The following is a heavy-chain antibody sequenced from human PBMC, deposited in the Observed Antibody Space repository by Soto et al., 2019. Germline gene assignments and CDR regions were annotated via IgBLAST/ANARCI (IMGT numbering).Heavy chain of an antibody. V-gene: IGHV1-69*12. CDR3: AHDPRIFGGVRGMDV. CDR2: IIPIFGTA. D-gene: IGHD3-3*02. CDR1: GGTFSSYA. Sequence: QVQLVQSGAEVKKPGSSVKVSCKASGGTFSSYAISWVRQAPGQGLEWMGGIIPIFGTANYAQKFQGRVTSTADESTRTAYMEMSSLRSEDTAVYYCAHDPRIFGGVRGMDVWGQGTTVTVSS. J-gene: IGHJ6*02.